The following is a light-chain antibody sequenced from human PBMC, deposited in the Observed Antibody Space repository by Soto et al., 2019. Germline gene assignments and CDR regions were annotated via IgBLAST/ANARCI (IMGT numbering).Light chain of an antibody. V-gene: IGKV1-5*03. Sequence: DIQLTQSPSTLSASLGDRVTFTCRASQSINNWLAWYQQKPGKAPKVLIYKASALETGVPSRFSGSGSGTDFTLTISSLQPDDFATYYCQHYSAFGQGNKVEIK. CDR3: QHYSA. CDR1: QSINNW. CDR2: KAS. J-gene: IGKJ1*01.